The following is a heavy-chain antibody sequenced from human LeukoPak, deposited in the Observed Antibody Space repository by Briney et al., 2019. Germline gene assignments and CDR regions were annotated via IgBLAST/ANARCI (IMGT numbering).Heavy chain of an antibody. D-gene: IGHD5-18*01. V-gene: IGHV3-33*01. CDR1: GFTFSSYG. CDR3: ARALSAMVPDY. J-gene: IGHJ4*02. Sequence: GGSLRLSCAASGFTFSSYGLHWVRQAPGKGLEWVAVIRYDGSNKYCGDSVKGRFTISRDNSKNTLYLQMNSLRVEDTAVYYCARALSAMVPDYWGQGTLVTVSS. CDR2: IRYDGSNK.